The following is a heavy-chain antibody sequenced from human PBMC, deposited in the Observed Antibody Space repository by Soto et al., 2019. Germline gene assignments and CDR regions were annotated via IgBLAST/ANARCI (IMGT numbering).Heavy chain of an antibody. CDR2: ISYDGSNK. CDR3: ARAFSRTTVTPYYCDY. CDR1: GFTFSSYA. J-gene: IGHJ4*02. D-gene: IGHD4-17*01. Sequence: QVQLVESGGGVVQPGRSLRLSCAASGFTFSSYAMHWVRQAPGKGLEWVAVISYDGSNKYYADSVKGRFTISRDNSKNTLYLQMNSLRAEDTAVYYCARAFSRTTVTPYYCDYWGQGTLVTVSS. V-gene: IGHV3-30-3*01.